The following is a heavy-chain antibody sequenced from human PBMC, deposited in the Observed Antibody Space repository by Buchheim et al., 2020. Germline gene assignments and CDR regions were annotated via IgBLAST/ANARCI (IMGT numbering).Heavy chain of an antibody. J-gene: IGHJ6*02. CDR2: ISSSSSYI. CDR3: ARDHAARLGYSGYLSPRPYGMDV. Sequence: EVQLVESGGGLVKPGGSLRLSCAASGFTFSSYSMNWVRQAPGKGLEWVSSISSSSSYIYYADSVKGRFTISRDNAKNSLYLQMNSLRAEDTAVYYCARDHAARLGYSGYLSPRPYGMDVWGQGTT. D-gene: IGHD5-12*01. V-gene: IGHV3-21*01. CDR1: GFTFSSYS.